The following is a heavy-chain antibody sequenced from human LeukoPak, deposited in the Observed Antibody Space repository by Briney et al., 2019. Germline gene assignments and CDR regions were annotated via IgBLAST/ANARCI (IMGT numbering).Heavy chain of an antibody. CDR1: GFTFSSYS. J-gene: IGHJ4*02. D-gene: IGHD1-26*01. CDR2: ISSSSSYI. V-gene: IGHV3-21*01. CDR3: ARDKWELLPFDY. Sequence: GGSLRLSCAASGFTFSSYSMNWVLQAPGKGLEWVSSISSSSSYIYYADSVKGRFTISRDNAKNSLYLQMNSLRAEDTAVYYCARDKWELLPFDYWGQGTLVTVSS.